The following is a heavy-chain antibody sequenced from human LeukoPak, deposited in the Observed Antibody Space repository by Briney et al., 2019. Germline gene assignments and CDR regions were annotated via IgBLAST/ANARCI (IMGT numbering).Heavy chain of an antibody. D-gene: IGHD3-22*01. V-gene: IGHV3-48*03. J-gene: IGHJ4*02. CDR1: GFTFSSYE. CDR2: ISSSGSTI. CDR3: ARLTYYYDSSLDY. Sequence: GGSLRLSCAASGFTFSSYEMNWVRQAPGKGLEWVSYISSSGSTIYYTDSVKGRFIISRDNAKNSLYLQMNSLRAEDTAVYYCARLTYYYDSSLDYWGQGTLVTVSS.